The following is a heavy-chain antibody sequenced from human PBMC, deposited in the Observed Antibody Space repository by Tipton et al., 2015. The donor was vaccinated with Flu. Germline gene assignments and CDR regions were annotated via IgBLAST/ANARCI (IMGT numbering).Heavy chain of an antibody. Sequence: SLRLSCAASRFTFSDFYMSWVRQAPGKGLEWISYISPSGITTFYADSVKGRFTISRDNTKNSLYLQMNRLRADDTAVYYCARQGSDWPPIALGGRGALVPVSS. V-gene: IGHV3-11*01. J-gene: IGHJ4*02. D-gene: IGHD6-19*01. CDR2: ISPSGITT. CDR3: ARQGSDWPPIAL. CDR1: RFTFSDFY.